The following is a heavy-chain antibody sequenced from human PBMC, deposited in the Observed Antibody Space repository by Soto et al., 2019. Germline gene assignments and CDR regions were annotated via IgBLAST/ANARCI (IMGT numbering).Heavy chain of an antibody. CDR3: ASPRLHYGDYGVGMDV. Sequence: ASLKVSCKASGGTFSSYAIGWVRQAPGQGLEWMGGIIPIFGTANYAQKFQGRVTITADESTSTAYMELSSLRSEDTAVYYCASPRLHYGDYGVGMDVWGQGTTVTVSS. J-gene: IGHJ6*02. D-gene: IGHD4-17*01. CDR2: IIPIFGTA. CDR1: GGTFSSYA. V-gene: IGHV1-69*13.